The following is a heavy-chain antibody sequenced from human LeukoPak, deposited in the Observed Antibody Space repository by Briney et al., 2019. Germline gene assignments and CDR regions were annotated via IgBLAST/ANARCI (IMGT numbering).Heavy chain of an antibody. D-gene: IGHD3-10*01. Sequence: TSETLSLTCTVSGGSISTSSWSWVRQPPGKGLEWIGYMYYRGSTNYNPSLKSRVTMSVDTSKNQFSLNLSSVTAADTAVYYCARERITMVRGVISDYYYYYGMDVWGQGTTVTVSS. CDR3: ARERITMVRGVISDYYYYYGMDV. V-gene: IGHV4-59*08. J-gene: IGHJ6*02. CDR1: GGSISTSS. CDR2: MYYRGST.